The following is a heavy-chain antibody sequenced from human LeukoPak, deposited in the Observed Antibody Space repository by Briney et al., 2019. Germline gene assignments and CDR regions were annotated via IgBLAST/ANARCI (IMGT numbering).Heavy chain of an antibody. J-gene: IGHJ3*02. CDR2: IYYTGST. D-gene: IGHD3-10*01. Sequence: PSETLSLTCTVSGGSINGYYWSWIRQSPGKGLESLGYIYYTGSTNYNPSLKSRVTMSVDTSRNQFFLRLSSVTAADTAVYYCARMIVHYYGSGSPEGAFDIWGQGTMVTVSS. V-gene: IGHV4-59*01. CDR1: GGSINGYY. CDR3: ARMIVHYYGSGSPEGAFDI.